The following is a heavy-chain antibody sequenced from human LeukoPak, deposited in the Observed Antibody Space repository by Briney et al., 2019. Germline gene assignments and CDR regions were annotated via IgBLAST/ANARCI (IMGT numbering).Heavy chain of an antibody. J-gene: IGHJ4*02. CDR1: GFTFISYA. V-gene: IGHV3-23*01. CDR3: AKDRPGYYYDSSGIMGY. D-gene: IGHD3-22*01. Sequence: GGSLRLSCAASGFTFISYAMSWVRQAPGKGLEWVSAISGSGGSTYYADSVKGRFTISRDNSKNTLYLQMNSLRAEDTAVYYCAKDRPGYYYDSSGIMGYWGQGTLVTVSS. CDR2: ISGSGGST.